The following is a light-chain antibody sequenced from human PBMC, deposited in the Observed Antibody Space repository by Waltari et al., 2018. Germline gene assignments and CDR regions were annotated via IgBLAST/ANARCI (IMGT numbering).Light chain of an antibody. J-gene: IGLJ2*01. CDR1: NIGSKA. CDR2: DDR. V-gene: IGLV3-21*02. Sequence: SYVLTQSPSVSVAPGQTTRIICGGNNIGSKAVHWYQQKPGQAPVLGVYDDRDRPSGIPERFSGSNSGNTATLTISGVAAGDEADYYCQVWDTSNDHVVFGGGTKLTVL. CDR3: QVWDTSNDHVV.